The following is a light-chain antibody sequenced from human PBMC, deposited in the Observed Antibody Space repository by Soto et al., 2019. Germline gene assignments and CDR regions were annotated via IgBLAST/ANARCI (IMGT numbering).Light chain of an antibody. V-gene: IGLV2-14*01. CDR1: SSDVGGYNY. CDR3: SSYTTSSTYV. Sequence: QSVLTQPASVSGSPGQSITISCTGTSSDVGGYNYVSWYQQHPGKAPKLLIYEVSNRPSGVSNLFSGSKSGNTAPLTISGLQAEDEADYYCSSYTTSSTYVFGTGTKLTVL. J-gene: IGLJ1*01. CDR2: EVS.